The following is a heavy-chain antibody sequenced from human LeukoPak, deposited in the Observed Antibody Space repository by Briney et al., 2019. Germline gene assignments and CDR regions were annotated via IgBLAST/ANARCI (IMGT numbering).Heavy chain of an antibody. J-gene: IGHJ4*02. Sequence: SETLSLTCAVSGGSISSSSYYWGWIRQPPGKGLEWIGSIYYSGSTYYNPSLKSRVTISVDTSKNQFSLKLSSVTAADTAVYYCARGYYYDSSGYYTDWGQGTLVTVSS. CDR3: ARGYYYDSSGYYTD. D-gene: IGHD3-22*01. CDR1: GGSISSSSYY. V-gene: IGHV4-39*01. CDR2: IYYSGST.